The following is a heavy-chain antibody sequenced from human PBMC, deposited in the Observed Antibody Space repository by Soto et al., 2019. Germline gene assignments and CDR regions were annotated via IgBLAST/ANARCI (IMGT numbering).Heavy chain of an antibody. CDR3: ARARGYSYGDFDP. CDR1: GYTFTSYD. V-gene: IGHV1-8*01. CDR2: MNPNSGNT. D-gene: IGHD5-18*01. Sequence: SVKVSCKASGYTFTSYDINWVRQATGQGLEWMGWMNPNSGNTGYSQKFQGRVTMTRNTSISTAYMELSSLRSEDTAVYYCARARGYSYGDFDPWGQRSLVTVSS. J-gene: IGHJ5*02.